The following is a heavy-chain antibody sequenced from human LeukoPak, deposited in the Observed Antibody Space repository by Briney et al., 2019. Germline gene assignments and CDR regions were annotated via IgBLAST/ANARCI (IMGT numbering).Heavy chain of an antibody. Sequence: SETLSLTCTVSGGSISSSSSYWGWIRQPPGKGLEWIGSIYYSGITYYNPSLKSRVTISVHTSKNQFSLKLSSVTAADTAVYYCARQTRLIAAAVDYGAQGTLDTVSS. V-gene: IGHV4-39*01. CDR2: IYYSGIT. J-gene: IGHJ4*02. CDR1: GGSISSSSSY. D-gene: IGHD6-13*01. CDR3: ARQTRLIAAAVDY.